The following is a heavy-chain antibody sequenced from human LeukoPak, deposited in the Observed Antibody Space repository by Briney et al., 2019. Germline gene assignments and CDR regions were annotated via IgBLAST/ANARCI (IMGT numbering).Heavy chain of an antibody. Sequence: SETLSLTCTVSGGSISSYYWSWIRQPPGNGLEWIGYIYYSGSTNYNPSLKSRVTISVDTSKNQFSLKLSSVTAADTAVYYCARDLKLYYFDYWGQGTLVTVSS. CDR2: IYYSGST. CDR1: GGSISSYY. CDR3: ARDLKLYYFDY. J-gene: IGHJ4*02. D-gene: IGHD6-6*01. V-gene: IGHV4-59*01.